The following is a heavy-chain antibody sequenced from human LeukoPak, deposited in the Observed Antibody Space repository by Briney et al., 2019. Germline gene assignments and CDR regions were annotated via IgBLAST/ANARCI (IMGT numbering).Heavy chain of an antibody. V-gene: IGHV7-4-1*02. CDR2: MNTNTGNP. CDR1: GYTFANYA. CDR3: ARVRSGWPHDAFDI. D-gene: IGHD6-19*01. Sequence: ASVKVSCKASGYTFANYAMNWVRQAPGQGLEWMGWMNTNTGNPTYAQGFTGRFVFSLDTSVSTAYLQISSLKAEDTAVYYCARVRSGWPHDAFDIWGQGTMVTVSS. J-gene: IGHJ3*02.